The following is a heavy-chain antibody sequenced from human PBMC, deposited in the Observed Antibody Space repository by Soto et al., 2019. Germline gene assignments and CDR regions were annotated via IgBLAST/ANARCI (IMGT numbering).Heavy chain of an antibody. Sequence: QVQLVQSGAEVKKPGSSAKDSCKASGGTFSSYAISWVRQAPGQGLEWMGGIIPIFGTANYAQKFQGRVTIAADESTSTAYMELSSLRSEDTAVYYCASVEYGDPEPSLPPWGERTLVTVSS. CDR2: IIPIFGTA. CDR1: GGTFSSYA. V-gene: IGHV1-69*01. D-gene: IGHD4-17*01. J-gene: IGHJ5*02. CDR3: ASVEYGDPEPSLPP.